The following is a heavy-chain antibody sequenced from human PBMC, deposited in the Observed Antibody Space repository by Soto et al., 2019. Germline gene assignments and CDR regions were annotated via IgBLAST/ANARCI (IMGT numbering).Heavy chain of an antibody. V-gene: IGHV1-46*01. CDR1: GYTFTNYY. J-gene: IGHJ5*02. CDR2: INPSGGST. Sequence: ASVKVSCKASGYTFTNYYIHWVRQAPGQGLEWMGIINPSGGSTSYAQKFQGRVAMTRDTSTSTVYLELSSLRSEDTAVYYCARDLNWLDPWGQGTLVTVSS. CDR3: ARDLNWLDP.